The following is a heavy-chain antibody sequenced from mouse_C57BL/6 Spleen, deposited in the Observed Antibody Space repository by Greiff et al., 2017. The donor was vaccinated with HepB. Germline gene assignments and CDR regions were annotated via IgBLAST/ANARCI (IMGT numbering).Heavy chain of an antibody. CDR2: IHPSDSDT. J-gene: IGHJ4*01. CDR3: EMEEKFITTVCAMDY. CDR1: GYTFTSYW. D-gene: IGHD1-1*01. V-gene: IGHV1-74*01. Sequence: QVQLQQPGAELVKPGASVKVSCKASGYTFTSYWMHWVKQRPGQGLEWIGRIHPSDSDTNYNQKFKGKATLTVDKSSSTAYMQLSSLTSEDSAVYYGEMEEKFITTVCAMDYWGQGTSVPVSS.